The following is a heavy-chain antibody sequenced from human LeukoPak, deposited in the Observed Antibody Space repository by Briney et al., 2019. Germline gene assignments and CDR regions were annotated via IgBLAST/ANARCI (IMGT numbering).Heavy chain of an antibody. CDR2: IRYDGSNK. CDR1: GFTFSSYG. D-gene: IGHD6-19*01. J-gene: IGHJ4*02. CDR3: AKVCEDISGWPTVGY. Sequence: PGGSLRLSCAASGFTFSSYGMHWVRQAPGKGLEWVAFIRYDGSNKYYADSVKGRFTISRDNSKNTLYLQMSSLRAEDTAVYYCAKVCEDISGWPTVGYWGQGTLVTVSS. V-gene: IGHV3-30*02.